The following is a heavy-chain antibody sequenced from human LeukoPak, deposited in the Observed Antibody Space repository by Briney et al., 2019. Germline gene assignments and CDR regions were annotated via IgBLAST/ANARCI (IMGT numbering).Heavy chain of an antibody. CDR1: GYSFTSYW. J-gene: IGHJ4*02. CDR2: IYPGDSDT. V-gene: IGHV5-51*01. Sequence: GESLKISCKGSGYSFTSYWIGWVRQMPGKGLEWMGIIYPGDSDTRYSPSFQGQVTISADKSISTAYLQWSSLKASDTAMYYCARLGDISDSSGYDLYYFDYWGQGTLVTVSS. CDR3: ARLGDISDSSGYDLYYFDY. D-gene: IGHD3-22*01.